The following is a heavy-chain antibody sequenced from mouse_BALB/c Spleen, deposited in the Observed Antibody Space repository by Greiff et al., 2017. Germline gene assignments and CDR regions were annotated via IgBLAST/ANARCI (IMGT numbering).Heavy chain of an antibody. V-gene: IGHV3-6*02. J-gene: IGHJ3*01. CDR2: ISYDGSN. Sequence: EVQLQQSGPGLVKPSQSLSLTCSVTGYSITSGYYWNWIRQFPGNKLEWMGYISYDGSNNYNPSLKNRISITRDTSKNQFFLKLNSVTTEDTATYYCASPIYDGYSFAYWGQGTLVTVSA. CDR1: GYSITSGYY. D-gene: IGHD2-3*01. CDR3: ASPIYDGYSFAY.